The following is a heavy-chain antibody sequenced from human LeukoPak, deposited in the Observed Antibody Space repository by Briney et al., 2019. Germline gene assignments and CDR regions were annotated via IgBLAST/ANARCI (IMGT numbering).Heavy chain of an antibody. Sequence: ASVKVSCKASGYTFTSYYMHWVRQAPGQGLEWMGIINPSGGSTSYAQKFQGGVTMTRDTSTSTVYMELSSLRSEDTAVYYCARDLWQDTYFDYWGQGTLVTVSS. J-gene: IGHJ4*02. CDR3: ARDLWQDTYFDY. CDR1: GYTFTSYY. V-gene: IGHV1-46*01. D-gene: IGHD2-21*01. CDR2: INPSGGST.